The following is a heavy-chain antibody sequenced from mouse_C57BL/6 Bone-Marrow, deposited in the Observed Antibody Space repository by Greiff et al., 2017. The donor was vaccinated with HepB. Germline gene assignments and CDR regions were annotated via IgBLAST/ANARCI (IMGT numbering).Heavy chain of an antibody. CDR2: IDPANGNT. J-gene: IGHJ3*01. Sequence: EVQLQQSVAELVRPGASVKLSCTASGFNIKNTYMHWVKQRPEQGLEWIGRIDPANGNTKYAPKFQGKATITADTSSNTAYLQLSSLTSEDTAVYYCTTNYYGSAGRFAYWGQGTLVTVSA. CDR1: GFNIKNTY. V-gene: IGHV14-3*01. D-gene: IGHD1-1*01. CDR3: TTNYYGSAGRFAY.